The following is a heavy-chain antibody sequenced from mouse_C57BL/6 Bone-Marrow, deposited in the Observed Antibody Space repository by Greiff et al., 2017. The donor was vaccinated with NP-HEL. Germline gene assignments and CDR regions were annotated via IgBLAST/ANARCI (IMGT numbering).Heavy chain of an antibody. Sequence: VQLQQSGGGLVQPGASLKLSCESNEYEFPSHDMSWVRKTPEKRLELVAAINSDGGSTYYPDTMERRFIITRDNTKKTLYLQMSSLRSEDTALYYCARHNLLLYTRTNFDYWGQGTTLTVSS. J-gene: IGHJ2*01. CDR3: ARHNLLLYTRTNFDY. CDR2: INSDGGST. CDR1: EYEFPSHD. V-gene: IGHV5-2*01. D-gene: IGHD2-12*01.